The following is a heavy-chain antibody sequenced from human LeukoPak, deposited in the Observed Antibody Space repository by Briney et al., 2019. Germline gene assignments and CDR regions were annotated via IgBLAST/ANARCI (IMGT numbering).Heavy chain of an antibody. V-gene: IGHV3-11*01. Sequence: GGSLRLSCAASGFTFSDYYMSWIRQAPGKGLEWVSYISSSGSTIYYADSVKGRFTISRDNAKNSLYLQMNSLRAEDTAVYYCARDPTTPSSYYDSGGYPDYWGQGTLVTVSS. D-gene: IGHD3-22*01. CDR2: ISSSGSTI. J-gene: IGHJ4*02. CDR3: ARDPTTPSSYYDSGGYPDY. CDR1: GFTFSDYY.